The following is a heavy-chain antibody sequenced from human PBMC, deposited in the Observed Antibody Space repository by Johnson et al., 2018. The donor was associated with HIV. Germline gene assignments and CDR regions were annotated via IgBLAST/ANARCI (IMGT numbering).Heavy chain of an antibody. CDR3: ARTISSYQGAFDI. Sequence: QVQLVESGGGLVKPGGSLRLSCAASGFTFSNAWMSWVRQAPGKGLEWVAVISYDGSNKYYADSVKGRFTISRDNSKNTLYLQMNSLRAEDTAVYYCARTISSYQGAFDIWGQGTMVTVSS. CDR1: GFTFSNAW. V-gene: IGHV3-30-3*01. D-gene: IGHD1-26*01. CDR2: ISYDGSNK. J-gene: IGHJ3*02.